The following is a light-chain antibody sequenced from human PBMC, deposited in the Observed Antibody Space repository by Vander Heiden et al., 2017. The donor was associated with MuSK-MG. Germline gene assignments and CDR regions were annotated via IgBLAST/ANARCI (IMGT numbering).Light chain of an antibody. CDR2: GNS. V-gene: IGLV1-40*01. J-gene: IGLJ1*01. CDR1: SSNIGAGYD. Sequence: QSVLTHPPSVSAAPGQRVTISCTGSSSNIGAGYDVHWYQQLPGTAPKLLIYGNSNRPSGVPDRFSGSKSGTSASLAITGLQAEDEADYYCQSYDSSLSGGVFGTGTKVTVL. CDR3: QSYDSSLSGGV.